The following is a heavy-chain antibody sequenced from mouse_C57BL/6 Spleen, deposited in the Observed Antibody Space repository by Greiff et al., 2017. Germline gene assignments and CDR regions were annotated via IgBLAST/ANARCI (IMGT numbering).Heavy chain of an antibody. D-gene: IGHD2-2*01. CDR3: ARERYGYAY. V-gene: IGHV5-6*01. CDR2: ISSGGSYP. Sequence: EVKLVESGGDLVKPGGSLKLSCAASGFTFSSYGMSWVRQTPDKRLEWVATISSGGSYPYYPDSVKGRFTISRDNATNTLYLQMSSLTSEDTAMYYCARERYGYAYWGQGTLVTVSA. J-gene: IGHJ3*01. CDR1: GFTFSSYG.